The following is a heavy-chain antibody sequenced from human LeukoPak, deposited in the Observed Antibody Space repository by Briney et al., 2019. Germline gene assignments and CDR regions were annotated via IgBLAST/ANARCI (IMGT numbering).Heavy chain of an antibody. D-gene: IGHD3-3*01. V-gene: IGHV1-18*01. CDR2: ISAYNGNT. CDR3: ARGGYDFRSRDYYYMDV. Sequence: ASVKVSCKASGYTFTSYGISWVRQAPGQGLEWMGWISAYNGNTNYAQKLQGRVTMTTDTSTSTAYMELRSLRSDDTAVYYCARGGYDFRSRDYYYMDVWGKGTTVTVSS. CDR1: GYTFTSYG. J-gene: IGHJ6*03.